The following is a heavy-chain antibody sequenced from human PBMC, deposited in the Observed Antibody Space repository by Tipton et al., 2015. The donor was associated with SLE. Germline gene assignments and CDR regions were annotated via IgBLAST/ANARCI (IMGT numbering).Heavy chain of an antibody. D-gene: IGHD2-15*01. J-gene: IGHJ5*02. CDR2: IYYSGST. Sequence: TLSLTCTVSGGSISSSSHYWSWIRQPPGKGLEWIGYIYYSGSTNYNPSLKSRVTISVDTSKNQFSLKLSSVTAADTAVYYCARVGCWEAEAGSYYSNWFDPWGQGTLVTVSS. V-gene: IGHV4-61*01. CDR3: ARVGCWEAEAGSYYSNWFDP. CDR1: GGSISSSSHY.